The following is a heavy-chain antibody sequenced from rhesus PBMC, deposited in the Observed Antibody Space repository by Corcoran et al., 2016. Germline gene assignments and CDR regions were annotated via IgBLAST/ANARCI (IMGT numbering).Heavy chain of an antibody. CDR3: TRQVWNLFDV. J-gene: IGHJ5-1*01. CDR1: GFSISSGYN. Sequence: QVQLQESGPGLVKPSETLSLTCAVSGFSISSGYNWDWIRQPPGKGLEYMGNIGGSSGNPSSTPSHQRRVTISKDAAKNPLSLKLPSVTAAYTAVYYGTRQVWNLFDVWGPGVLVTVSS. V-gene: IGHV4-99*01. CDR2: IGGSSGNP.